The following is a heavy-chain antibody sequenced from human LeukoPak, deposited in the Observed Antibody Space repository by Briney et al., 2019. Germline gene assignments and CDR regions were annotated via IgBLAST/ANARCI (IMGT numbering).Heavy chain of an antibody. Sequence: ASVKVSCKASDYTLIDYDISWVRQAPGQGLEWMGWISGYNGNTNYAQKLQGRVTMTTDTSSTTAYMELRSLRSDDTAMYYCVRDLTKGATIKFPHLWGQGTLVTVSS. V-gene: IGHV1-18*01. CDR1: DYTLIDYD. J-gene: IGHJ4*02. CDR3: VRDLTKGATIKFPHL. D-gene: IGHD1-26*01. CDR2: ISGYNGNT.